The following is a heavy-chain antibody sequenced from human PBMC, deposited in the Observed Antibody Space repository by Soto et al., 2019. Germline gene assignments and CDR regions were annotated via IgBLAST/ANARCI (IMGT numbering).Heavy chain of an antibody. Sequence: QVQLVQSGAEVKKPGSSVKVSCKASGGTISSYAISWVRQAPGQGLEWMGGIIPIFGTANYAQKFQGRVTITADESTSTAYMELSSLRSEDTAVYYCATGYCSGGSCYRKNYYYYGMDVWGQGTTVTVSS. D-gene: IGHD2-15*01. CDR3: ATGYCSGGSCYRKNYYYYGMDV. V-gene: IGHV1-69*01. CDR2: IIPIFGTA. CDR1: GGTISSYA. J-gene: IGHJ6*02.